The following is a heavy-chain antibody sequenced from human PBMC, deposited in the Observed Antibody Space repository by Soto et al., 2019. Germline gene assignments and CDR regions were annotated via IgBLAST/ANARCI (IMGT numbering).Heavy chain of an antibody. J-gene: IGHJ4*02. V-gene: IGHV1-69*13. CDR2: VIPVFNTS. D-gene: IGHD4-17*01. CDR1: GGAFGRYS. Sequence: SVKVSCKASGGAFGRYSVSWVRQAPGQGLEWIGGVIPVFNTSNYSLKFQGRVAIFADLSTSTVFMELRSLRSEDTALYYCARGDEMTAVTIFEYWGQGTLVTVSS. CDR3: ARGDEMTAVTIFEY.